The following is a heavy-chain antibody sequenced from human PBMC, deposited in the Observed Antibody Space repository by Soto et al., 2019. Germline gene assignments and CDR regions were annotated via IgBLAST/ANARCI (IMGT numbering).Heavy chain of an antibody. CDR2: ISYDGSNK. CDR3: AKDRGRSWYYYYYGMDV. D-gene: IGHD6-13*01. V-gene: IGHV3-30*18. CDR1: GFTFSSYG. J-gene: IGHJ6*02. Sequence: PGGSLRLSCAASGFTFSSYGMHWVRQAPGKGLEWVAVISYDGSNKYYADSVKGRFTISRDNSKNTLYLQMNSLRAEDTAVYYCAKDRGRSWYYYYYGMDVWGQGTTVTDSS.